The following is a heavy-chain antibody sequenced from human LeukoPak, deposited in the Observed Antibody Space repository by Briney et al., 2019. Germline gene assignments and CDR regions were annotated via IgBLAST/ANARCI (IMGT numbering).Heavy chain of an antibody. CDR3: AKVWFGELRSDAFDI. D-gene: IGHD3-10*01. CDR2: ISWYSGSI. CDR1: GHPLYVYD. Sequence: GGPLTLLCALCGHPLYVYDKHWLRHARGKGLEWVSGISWYSGSIVYADSEKGRLNIHRDNEKNSLYLHMYSLSAEDSALYCCAKVWFGELRSDAFDIWGQGTMVTVSS. V-gene: IGHV3-9*01. J-gene: IGHJ3*02.